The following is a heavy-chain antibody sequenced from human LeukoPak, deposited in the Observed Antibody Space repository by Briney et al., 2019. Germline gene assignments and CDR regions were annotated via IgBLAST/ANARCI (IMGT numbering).Heavy chain of an antibody. CDR2: IWYDGSNK. CDR1: GFTFSSYG. V-gene: IGHV3-33*01. J-gene: IGHJ4*02. CDR3: ARDGPPVASSSWYYFDY. D-gene: IGHD6-13*01. Sequence: PGGSLRLSCAASGFTFSSYGMHWVRQAPGKGLEWVAVIWYDGSNKYYADSVKGRFTISRDNSKNTLYLQMNSLRAEDTAVYYCARDGPPVASSSWYYFDYWGQGTLVTVSS.